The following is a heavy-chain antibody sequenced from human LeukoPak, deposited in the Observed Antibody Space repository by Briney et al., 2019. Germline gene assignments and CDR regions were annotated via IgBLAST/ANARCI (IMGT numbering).Heavy chain of an antibody. Sequence: SETLSLTCTVSGGPISSYYWSWIRQPPGKGLEWIGYIYYSGSTNYNPSLKSRVTISVDTSKNQFSLKLSSVTAADTAVYYCARDYADYVGYFFFDYWGQGTLVTVSS. CDR3: ARDYADYVGYFFFDY. CDR2: IYYSGST. D-gene: IGHD4-17*01. CDR1: GGPISSYY. J-gene: IGHJ4*02. V-gene: IGHV4-59*01.